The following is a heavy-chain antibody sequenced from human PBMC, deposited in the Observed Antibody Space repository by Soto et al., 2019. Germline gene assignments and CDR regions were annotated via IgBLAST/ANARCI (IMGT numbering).Heavy chain of an antibody. CDR1: GYTFTTYG. Sequence: ASVKVSCKASGYTFTTYGISWVRQAPGQGLGWLGWIGTYNGDTNYAQNFQGRVTMTTDPSTRTVYMELRSLRFDDSAVYYCARVRADLGYCGGRSCLPYYNGMDVWGQGTTVTVSS. J-gene: IGHJ6*02. CDR3: ARVRADLGYCGGRSCLPYYNGMDV. D-gene: IGHD2-15*01. V-gene: IGHV1-18*01. CDR2: IGTYNGDT.